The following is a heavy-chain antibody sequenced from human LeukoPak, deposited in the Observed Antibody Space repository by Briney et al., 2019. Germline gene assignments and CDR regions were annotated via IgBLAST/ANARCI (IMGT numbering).Heavy chain of an antibody. CDR1: GFTFSSYG. CDR2: ISYDGSNK. CDR3: AKDHYYYGSGIYFMHYFDY. Sequence: GGSLRLSCAASGFTFSSYGMHWVRQAPGKGLEWVSVISYDGSNKYYADSIKGRFTISRENSKNTLHLQMNSLRAEDTAVYYCAKDHYYYGSGIYFMHYFDYWGQGTLVTVSS. V-gene: IGHV3-30*18. D-gene: IGHD3-10*01. J-gene: IGHJ4*02.